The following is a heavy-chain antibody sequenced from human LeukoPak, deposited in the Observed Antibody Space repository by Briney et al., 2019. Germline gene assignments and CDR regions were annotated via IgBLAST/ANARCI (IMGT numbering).Heavy chain of an antibody. V-gene: IGHV5-51*01. CDR3: ARLGRSKTYYDFWSGYLAY. D-gene: IGHD3-3*01. J-gene: IGHJ4*02. CDR2: IYPGDSDT. Sequence: GESLKISCKGSGYSFTSYWIGWVRQMPGKGLEWMGIIYPGDSDTRYSPSFQGQVTISADKSISTAYLQWSSLKASDTPMYYCARLGRSKTYYDFWSGYLAYWGQGTLVTVSS. CDR1: GYSFTSYW.